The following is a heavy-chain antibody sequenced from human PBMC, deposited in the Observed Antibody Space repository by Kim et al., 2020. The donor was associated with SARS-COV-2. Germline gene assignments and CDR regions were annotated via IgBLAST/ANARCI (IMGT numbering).Heavy chain of an antibody. CDR1: GYTFTSYA. D-gene: IGHD1-26*01. CDR3: ARDSQGEWELSNGPTPADY. Sequence: ASVKVSCKASGYTFTSYAMHWVRQAPGQRLEWMGWINAGNGNTKYSQKFQGRVTITRDTSASTAYMELSSLRSEDTAVYYCARDSQGEWELSNGPTPADYWGQGTLVTVSS. V-gene: IGHV1-3*01. J-gene: IGHJ4*02. CDR2: INAGNGNT.